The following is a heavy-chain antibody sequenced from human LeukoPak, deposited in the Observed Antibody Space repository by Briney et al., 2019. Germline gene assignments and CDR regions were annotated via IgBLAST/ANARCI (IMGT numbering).Heavy chain of an antibody. V-gene: IGHV4-38-2*02. CDR2: IYHSGST. J-gene: IGHJ3*02. D-gene: IGHD3-9*01. CDR1: GYSISSGYY. CDR3: ARGLIYYDILTGYPDAFDI. Sequence: SETLSLTCTVSGYSISSGYYWGWIRQPPGKGLEWIGSIYHSGSTYYNPSLKSRVTISVDTSKNQFSLKLSSVTAADTAVYYCARGLIYYDILTGYPDAFDIWGQGTMVTVSS.